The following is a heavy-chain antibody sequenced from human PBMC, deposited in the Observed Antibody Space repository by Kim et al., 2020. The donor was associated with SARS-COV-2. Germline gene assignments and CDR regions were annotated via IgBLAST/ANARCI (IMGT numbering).Heavy chain of an antibody. CDR1: GGSISSSSYY. J-gene: IGHJ5*02. V-gene: IGHV4-39*01. Sequence: SETLSLTCTVSGGSISSSSYYWGWIRQPPGKGLEWIGSIYYSGSTYYNPSLKSRVTISVDTSKNQFSLKLSSVTAADTAVYYCAIHVKDTAMVLKNWFDP. CDR3: AIHVKDTAMVLKNWFDP. CDR2: IYYSGST. D-gene: IGHD5-18*01.